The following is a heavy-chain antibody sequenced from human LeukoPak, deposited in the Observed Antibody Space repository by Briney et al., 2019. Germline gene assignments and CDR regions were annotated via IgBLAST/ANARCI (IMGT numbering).Heavy chain of an antibody. CDR2: IKHDGSEK. Sequence: GGPLRLSCVASGFTFNNYWMTWVRQAPGKGLEWVATIKHDGSEKYYVDSVKGRFTISRDNGKNSLYLQMNSLRAEDTAVYYCTRGGIWGMDVWGQGTTVIVSS. CDR1: GFTFNNYW. V-gene: IGHV3-7*01. D-gene: IGHD1-26*01. J-gene: IGHJ6*02. CDR3: TRGGIWGMDV.